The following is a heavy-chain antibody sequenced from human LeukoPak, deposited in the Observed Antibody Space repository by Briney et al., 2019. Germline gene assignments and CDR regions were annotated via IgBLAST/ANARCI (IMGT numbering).Heavy chain of an antibody. V-gene: IGHV3-33*06. CDR3: EKDGAASTYFDN. CDR1: GFTFSSYG. J-gene: IGHJ4*02. Sequence: GRSLRLSCAASGFTFSSYGMHWVRQAPGKGLGWVAVMWYDGSTIYYADSVKGRFTISRDNSKNTLYLQMDSRRAKATAVYYCEKDGAASTYFDNWGPGTLVTVSS. D-gene: IGHD4/OR15-4a*01. CDR2: MWYDGSTI.